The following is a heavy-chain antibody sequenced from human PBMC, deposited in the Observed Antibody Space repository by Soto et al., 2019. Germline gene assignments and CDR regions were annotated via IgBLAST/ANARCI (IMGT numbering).Heavy chain of an antibody. Sequence: QVQLLQSGSEVKKPGSSVKVSCRASGGSLSSYPVTWVRQAPGQGLEWMGRIIPIVGLTNYAQKCQGRVTITADKSTSTAYMALSTLRSDDPAGYYCARPPGGHNAGANYMEVWGKGTTVLVSS. CDR2: IIPIVGLT. V-gene: IGHV1-69*02. D-gene: IGHD2-8*02. CDR3: ARPPGGHNAGANYMEV. CDR1: GGSLSSYP. J-gene: IGHJ6*03.